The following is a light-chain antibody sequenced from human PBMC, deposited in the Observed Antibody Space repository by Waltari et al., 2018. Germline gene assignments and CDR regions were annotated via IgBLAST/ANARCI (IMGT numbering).Light chain of an antibody. V-gene: IGKV3-15*01. J-gene: IGKJ3*01. CDR2: GAS. CDR1: QSVNSN. CDR3: QQYDYWPPFT. Sequence: ERVMTQSPATLSVSPGERATLPCRASQSVNSNLAWYQQKPGQAPRLLIYGASTRATGIPARFSGSGSGTEFTLTISSLQSEDSAVYYCQQYDYWPPFTFGPGTKVDIK.